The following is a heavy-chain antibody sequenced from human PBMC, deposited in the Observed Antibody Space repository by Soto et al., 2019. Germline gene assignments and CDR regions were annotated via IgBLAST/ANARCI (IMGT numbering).Heavy chain of an antibody. V-gene: IGHV3-20*04. J-gene: IGHJ2*01. CDR2: IHWNGGQL. CDR1: GFTFNDYG. Sequence: EMQLVESGGNVVRPGGSLRLSCAASGFTFNDYGMTWVRQFPGKGLGWVANIHWNGGQLDYADSVKGRFTISRDNAKNARYLQMNSLRAEDTALYFCASSLSVWYFDLWGRGTLVTVSS. CDR3: ASSLSVWYFDL.